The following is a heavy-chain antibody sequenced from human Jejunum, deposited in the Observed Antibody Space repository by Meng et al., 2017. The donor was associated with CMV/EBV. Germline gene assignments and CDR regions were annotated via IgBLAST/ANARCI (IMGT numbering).Heavy chain of an antibody. J-gene: IGHJ4*02. CDR1: GSSFSNSW. CDR2: TNEDGSDK. D-gene: IGHD2-8*01. V-gene: IGHV3-7*01. Sequence: SGSSFSNSWVIWVRRAPGKGLEWVAKTNEDGSDKYYVDSVKGRFTIFRDNAKNSVYLQMNSLRAEDTAVYYCASTGPLYGLYFCYWGQGTLVTVSS. CDR3: ASTGPLYGLYFCY.